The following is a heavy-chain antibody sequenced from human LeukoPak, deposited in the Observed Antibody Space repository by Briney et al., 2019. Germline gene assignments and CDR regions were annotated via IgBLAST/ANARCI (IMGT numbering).Heavy chain of an antibody. D-gene: IGHD3-22*01. J-gene: IGHJ2*01. CDR1: GFTFSNYG. CDR3: AREGSDYYDKNWYFDL. V-gene: IGHV3-7*01. Sequence: GGSLRLSCAASGFTFSNYGMHWVRQAPGKGLEWVANIKQDGSEKYYVDSVKGRFTISRDNAKNSLYLQMNSLRVDDMAVYCCAREGSDYYDKNWYFDLWGRGTLVTVSA. CDR2: IKQDGSEK.